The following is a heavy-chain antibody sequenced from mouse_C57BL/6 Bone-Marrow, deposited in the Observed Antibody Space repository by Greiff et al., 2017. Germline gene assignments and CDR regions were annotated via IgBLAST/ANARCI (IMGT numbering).Heavy chain of an antibody. CDR2: IWWDDDK. CDR1: GFSLSTFGMG. CDR3: ARILYGSSSPWFAY. Sequence: QVTLKVSGPGILQPSQTLSLTCSFSGFSLSTFGMGVGWIRQPSGKGLEWLAHIWWDDDKYYNPALKSRLTISKDTSKNQVFLKIAKVDTADTATYYCARILYGSSSPWFAYWGQGTLVTVSA. D-gene: IGHD1-1*01. J-gene: IGHJ3*01. V-gene: IGHV8-8*01.